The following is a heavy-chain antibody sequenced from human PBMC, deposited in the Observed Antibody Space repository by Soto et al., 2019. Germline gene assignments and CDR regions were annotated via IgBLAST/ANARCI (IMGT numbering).Heavy chain of an antibody. D-gene: IGHD6-19*01. J-gene: IGHJ4*02. CDR1: GFTFSSFA. CDR2: FSGSGGST. CDR3: AKRPFTSSGSFDY. V-gene: IGHV3-23*01. Sequence: EVQLLESGVGLVQPGGSLRLSCAASGFTFSSFAMSWVRQAPGKGLEWVSTFSGSGGSTYYADSVKGRFTISRDDSKNTLYLQMNSLRAEDTAVYYCAKRPFTSSGSFDYWGQGTLVTVSS.